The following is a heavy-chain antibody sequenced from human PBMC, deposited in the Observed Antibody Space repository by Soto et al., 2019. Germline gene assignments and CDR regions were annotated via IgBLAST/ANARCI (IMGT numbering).Heavy chain of an antibody. J-gene: IGHJ4*02. CDR3: ASQSNATRRVIDY. CDR1: FFSFISGGYS. CDR2: IYHSGST. D-gene: IGHD2-21*01. V-gene: IGHV4-30-2*01. Sequence: SEYLTLTCAVSFFSFISGGYSWSWIRQPPGKDLEWIGYIYHSGSTYYNPSLQSRVTISVDRSKNQFSLKLSSVTVAHAALACCASQSNATRRVIDYWAQGALVTV.